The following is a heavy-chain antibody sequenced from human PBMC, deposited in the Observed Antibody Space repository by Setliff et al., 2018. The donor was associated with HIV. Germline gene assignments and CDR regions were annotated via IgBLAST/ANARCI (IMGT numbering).Heavy chain of an antibody. CDR1: GGSISSGGYY. CDR3: ARGSSNTWYYYFDS. CDR2: IFYSVNT. J-gene: IGHJ4*02. D-gene: IGHD6-13*01. V-gene: IGHV4-61*08. Sequence: PSETLSLTCTVSGGSISSGGYYWSWIRQPPGKGLEWIGYIFYSVNTNYNPSLKGRVTISVDTSKNQFSLKLSSVTAADTAVYYCARGSSNTWYYYFDSWGQGALVTVSS.